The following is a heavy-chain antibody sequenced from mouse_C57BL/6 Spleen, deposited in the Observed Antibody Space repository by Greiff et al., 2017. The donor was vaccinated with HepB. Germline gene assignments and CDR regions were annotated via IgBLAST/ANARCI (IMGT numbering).Heavy chain of an antibody. D-gene: IGHD2-3*01. CDR2: ISYDGSN. CDR1: GYSITSGYY. J-gene: IGHJ2*01. CDR3: ARDDGYPYYFDY. V-gene: IGHV3-6*01. Sequence: ESGPGLVKPSQSLSLTCSVTGYSITSGYYWNWIRQFPGNKLEWMGYISYDGSNNYNPSLKNRISITRDISKNQFFLKLNSVTTEDTATYYCARDDGYPYYFDYWGQGTTLTVSS.